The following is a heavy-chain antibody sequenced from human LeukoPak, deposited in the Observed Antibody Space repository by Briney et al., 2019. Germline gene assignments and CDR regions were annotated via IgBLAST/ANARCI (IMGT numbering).Heavy chain of an antibody. V-gene: IGHV3-33*01. CDR1: GFTFNRFG. CDR3: ATSAHIEVGTAPPPDY. D-gene: IGHD2-21*02. CDR2: IWYDGSNK. Sequence: GRSLRLSCATSGFTFNRFGMHWVRQAPGKGLEWGAVIWYDGSNKDYADSVKGRFTISRDNSKNTLYLQMSGLRAEDTAVYYCATSAHIEVGTAPPPDYWGQGTLATVTS. J-gene: IGHJ4*02.